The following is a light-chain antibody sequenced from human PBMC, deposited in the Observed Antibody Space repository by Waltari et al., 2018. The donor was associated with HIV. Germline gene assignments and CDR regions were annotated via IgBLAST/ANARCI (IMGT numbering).Light chain of an antibody. CDR1: SPNFVAPYA. V-gene: IGLV1-40*01. J-gene: IGLJ3*02. CDR2: DNN. CDR3: QSYDRVSGSWV. Sequence: QSVLTQPPSVSGAPGQRVTISCPGSSPNFVAPYAVHWYQQLPGTVPKLLIYDNNSRPTGVPDRFSGSKSGTSASLAITGLQTEDEADYYCQSYDRVSGSWVFGGGTKLTVL.